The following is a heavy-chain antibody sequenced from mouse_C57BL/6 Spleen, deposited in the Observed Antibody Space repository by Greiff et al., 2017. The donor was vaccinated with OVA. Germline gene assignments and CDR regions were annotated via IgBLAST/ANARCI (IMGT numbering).Heavy chain of an antibody. D-gene: IGHD2-3*01. CDR3: ARRRDDGTLRAAMDY. CDR1: GYTFTSYW. CDR2: IDPSDSYT. J-gene: IGHJ4*01. Sequence: VQLQQPGAELVMPGASVKLSCKASGYTFTSYWMHWVKQRPGQGLEWIGEIDPSDSYTNYNQKFKGKSTLTVDKSSSTAYMQLSSLTSEDSAVYYCARRRDDGTLRAAMDYWGQGTSVTVSS. V-gene: IGHV1-69*01.